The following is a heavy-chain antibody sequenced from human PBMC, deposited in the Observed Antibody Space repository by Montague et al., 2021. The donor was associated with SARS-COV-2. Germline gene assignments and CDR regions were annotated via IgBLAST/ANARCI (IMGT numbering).Heavy chain of an antibody. CDR3: VRHRHYDGLNGPPDF. CDR1: SPGTVSYY. Sequence: SETLSLTCPVPSPGTVSYYSGADRQSTRKNPSYSSNVYDNNGTNYNPSLKSRVAISVDTSKNQFSLRLTSVTAADTAFYYCVRHRHYDGLNGPPDFWDQGNLVTVSS. V-gene: IGHV4-59*08. D-gene: IGHD3-9*01. J-gene: IGHJ4*02. CDR2: VYDNNGT.